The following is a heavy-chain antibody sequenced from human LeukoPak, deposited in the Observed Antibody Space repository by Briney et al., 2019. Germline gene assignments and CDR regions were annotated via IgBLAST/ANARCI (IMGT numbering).Heavy chain of an antibody. CDR3: ARELIGFDP. D-gene: IGHD2-8*01. V-gene: IGHV4-34*01. CDR2: INHSGST. J-gene: IGHJ5*02. CDR1: GGSISSYY. Sequence: PSETLSLTCTVSGGSISSYYWSWIRQPPGKGLEWIGEINHSGSTNYNPSLKSRVTISEDTSKNQFSLKLSSVTAADTAVYYCARELIGFDPWGQGTLVTVSS.